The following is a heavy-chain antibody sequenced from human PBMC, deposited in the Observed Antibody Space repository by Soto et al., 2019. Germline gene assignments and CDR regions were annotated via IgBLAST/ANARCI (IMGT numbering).Heavy chain of an antibody. CDR2: INHSGST. CDR1: GGSFSGYY. J-gene: IGHJ4*02. V-gene: IGHV4-34*01. D-gene: IGHD3-22*01. CDR3: ASSYYYDSSCYNFDY. Sequence: QVQLQQWGAGLLKPSETLSLTCAVYGGSFSGYYWSGIRQPPGKGLEWIGEINHSGSTNYNPSLKSRVTISVDTSKNQLSLKLSSVTAADTAVYYCASSYYYDSSCYNFDYWGQGTLVTVSS.